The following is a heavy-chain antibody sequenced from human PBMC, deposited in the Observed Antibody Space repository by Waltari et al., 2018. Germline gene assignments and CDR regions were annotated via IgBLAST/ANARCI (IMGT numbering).Heavy chain of an antibody. CDR3: AKLGGLYGSGWPDSTNYMDV. D-gene: IGHD6-19*01. CDR1: GFSFSVYG. J-gene: IGHJ6*03. Sequence: DVQVWEAGGQFVQLGGSLSLSWAASGFSFSVYGVYWSAQVPGKGLGWVSVISSAGRTNHADSVKGRFTISRDDSEKTVFLEMNSLRPEDTAVYYCAKLGGLYGSGWPDSTNYMDVWGKGTTVTVSS. V-gene: IGHV3-23*03. CDR2: ISSAGRT.